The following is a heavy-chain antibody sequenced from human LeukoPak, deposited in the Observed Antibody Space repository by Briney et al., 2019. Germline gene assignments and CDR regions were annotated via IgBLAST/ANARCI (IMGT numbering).Heavy chain of an antibody. J-gene: IGHJ4*02. CDR3: ARGLPATFDF. D-gene: IGHD2-2*01. CDR2: INPSGTT. Sequence: AAVKVSCKASGYTFTSYDINWVRQAPGQGLEWMGIINPSGTTTYAQKFQGRVTMTRDTSTSTVYMELSSLRSEDTAVYYCARGLPATFDFWGQGTLVTVSS. CDR1: GYTFTSYD. V-gene: IGHV1-46*03.